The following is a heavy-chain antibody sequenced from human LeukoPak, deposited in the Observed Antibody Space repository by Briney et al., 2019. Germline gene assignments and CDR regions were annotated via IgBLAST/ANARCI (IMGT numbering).Heavy chain of an antibody. CDR2: INHSGST. CDR3: ARDLRYITSDWFDP. D-gene: IGHD6-6*01. V-gene: IGHV4-34*01. Sequence: PSETLSLTCAVYGGSFSGYYWSWIRQPPGKGLEWIGEINHSGSTNYNPSLKSRVTISVDTSKNQFSLKLNSVTAADTAVYYCARDLRYITSDWFDPWGQGTLVTVSS. J-gene: IGHJ5*02. CDR1: GGSFSGYY.